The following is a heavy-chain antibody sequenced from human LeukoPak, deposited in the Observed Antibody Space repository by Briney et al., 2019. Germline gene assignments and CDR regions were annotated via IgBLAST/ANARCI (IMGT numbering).Heavy chain of an antibody. Sequence: SGPTLLKPTQTLTLTCTFSGFSLSTSGVGVGWIRQPPGKALEWLALIYWDDDKRYSPSLKSRLTITKDTSKNQVVLTMTNMDPVDTATYYCARFHDPRIAARFSRQLKRHQSGFDYWGQGTLVTVSS. CDR3: ARFHDPRIAARFSRQLKRHQSGFDY. CDR1: GFSLSTSGVG. D-gene: IGHD6-6*01. J-gene: IGHJ4*02. V-gene: IGHV2-5*02. CDR2: IYWDDDK.